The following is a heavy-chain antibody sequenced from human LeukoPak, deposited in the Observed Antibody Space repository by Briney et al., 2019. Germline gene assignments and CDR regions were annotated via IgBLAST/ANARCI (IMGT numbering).Heavy chain of an antibody. D-gene: IGHD2/OR15-2a*01. CDR2: LKEDGSVK. J-gene: IGHJ4*02. CDR1: GFTFGNYC. V-gene: IGHV3-7*01. Sequence: GGSLRLSCEASGFTFGNYCMTWVRQAPGRGLEWVANLKEDGSVKQHADSVRGRFTISRDNTKNLVFLQMGSLKAEDSAVYYCARDERVGFYIYWGQGILVTVSS. CDR3: ARDERVGFYIY.